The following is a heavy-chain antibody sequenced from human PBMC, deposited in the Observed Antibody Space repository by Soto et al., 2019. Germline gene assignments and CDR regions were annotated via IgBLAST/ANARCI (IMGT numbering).Heavy chain of an antibody. CDR2: IYHSGST. V-gene: IGHV4-38-2*01. CDR3: ASHVVGLDY. J-gene: IGHJ4*02. CDR1: GYSISSGYY. Sequence: PSETLSLTCAVSGYSISSGYYWGWIRQPPGKGLEWIGSIYHSGSTYYNPSLKSRVTISVDTSKNQFSLKLSSVTAADTAVYYCASHVVGLDYWGQGTLVTVSS. D-gene: IGHD2-15*01.